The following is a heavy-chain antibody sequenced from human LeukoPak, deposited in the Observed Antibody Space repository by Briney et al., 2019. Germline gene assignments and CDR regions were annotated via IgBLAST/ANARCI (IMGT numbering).Heavy chain of an antibody. CDR1: GFTFSSYS. CDR3: ARGLDSSGWDD. CDR2: ISSSSSYI. Sequence: GGSLRLSCAASGFTFSSYSMNWVRQAPGKGLEWVSSISSSSSYIYYADSVKGRFTISRDSAKNSLYLQMNSLRAEDTAVYYCARGLDSSGWDDWGQGTLVTVSS. V-gene: IGHV3-21*01. D-gene: IGHD6-19*01. J-gene: IGHJ4*02.